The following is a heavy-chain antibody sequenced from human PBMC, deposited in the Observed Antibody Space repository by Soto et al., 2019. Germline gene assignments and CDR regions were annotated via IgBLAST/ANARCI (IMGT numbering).Heavy chain of an antibody. D-gene: IGHD3-16*01. CDR2: IDSDGRTT. CDR3: ARDGGSGTPFDY. V-gene: IGHV3-74*01. J-gene: IGHJ4*02. Sequence: EVQLVESGGGLVQPGGSLRLSCAASGFTFSSYWMHWVRQAPGKGLVWVSRIDSDGRTTRYADSVKGRFTISRDNAKNMLYLQVNSLRAEDTAVYYWARDGGSGTPFDYWGQGALVTVSS. CDR1: GFTFSSYW.